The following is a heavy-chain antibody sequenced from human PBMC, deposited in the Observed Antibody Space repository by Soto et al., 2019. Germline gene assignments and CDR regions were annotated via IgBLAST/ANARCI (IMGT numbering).Heavy chain of an antibody. CDR2: MNPTTGST. V-gene: IGHV1-8*01. CDR3: AREGKGVSAWFDS. J-gene: IGHJ5*01. Sequence: GASVKVSCKAAGFTFTNYDVNWVRQAPGQGLEWMGWMNPTTGSTGYARKFQGRLTMARNTSISTAYMELTSLRPEDTAVYFCAREGKGVSAWFDSWGQGTLVTVSS. CDR1: GFTFTNYD. D-gene: IGHD2-8*01.